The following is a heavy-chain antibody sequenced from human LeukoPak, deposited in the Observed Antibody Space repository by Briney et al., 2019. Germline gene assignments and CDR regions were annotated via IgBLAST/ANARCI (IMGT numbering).Heavy chain of an antibody. CDR2: ISAYNGNT. V-gene: IGHV1-18*01. Sequence: ASVKVSCKASGYTFISYGISWVRQAPGQGLEWMGWISAYNGNTNYAQRRQGRATMTTDTSTSTAYMELRSLRSDDTAVYYCAKNKTIDGMDVWGQGTTVTVSS. CDR3: AKNKTIDGMDV. J-gene: IGHJ6*02. CDR1: GYTFISYG. D-gene: IGHD1-7*01.